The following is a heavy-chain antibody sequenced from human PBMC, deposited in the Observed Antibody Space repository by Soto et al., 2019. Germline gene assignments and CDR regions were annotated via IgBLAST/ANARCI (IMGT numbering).Heavy chain of an antibody. CDR3: AKDYEPTRPNYFDY. D-gene: IGHD3-3*01. J-gene: IGHJ4*02. CDR2: ISYDGSNK. V-gene: IGHV3-30*18. Sequence: SLRLSCAASGFTFSSYGMHWVRQAPGKGLEWVAVISYDGSNKYYADSVKGRFTISRDNSKNTLYLQMNSLRAEDTAVYYCAKDYEPTRPNYFDYWGQGTLVTVSS. CDR1: GFTFSSYG.